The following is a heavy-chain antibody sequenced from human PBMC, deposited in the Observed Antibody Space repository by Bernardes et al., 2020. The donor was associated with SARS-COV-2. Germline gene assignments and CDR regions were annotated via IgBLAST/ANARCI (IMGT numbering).Heavy chain of an antibody. Sequence: ASVKVSCKASGYTFTSYDINWVRQATGQGLEWMGWMNPNSGNTGYAQKFQGRVTMTRNTSINTAYMELSSLRSEDTAVYYCARDTLVLRYFDWSPGGMDVWGQGTTVTVSS. CDR2: MNPNSGNT. V-gene: IGHV1-8*01. CDR1: GYTFTSYD. J-gene: IGHJ6*02. D-gene: IGHD3-9*01. CDR3: ARDTLVLRYFDWSPGGMDV.